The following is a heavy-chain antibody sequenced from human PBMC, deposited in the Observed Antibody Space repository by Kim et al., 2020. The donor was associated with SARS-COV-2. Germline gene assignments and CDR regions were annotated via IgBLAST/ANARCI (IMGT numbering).Heavy chain of an antibody. CDR1: GFTFSSYG. CDR3: AKVTQYSSSWYADYYYYYGMDV. CDR2: ISYDGSNK. D-gene: IGHD6-13*01. J-gene: IGHJ6*02. Sequence: GGSLRLSCAASGFTFSSYGMHWVRQAPGKGLEWVAVISYDGSNKYYADSVKGRFTISRDNSKNTLYLQMNSLRAEDTAVYYCAKVTQYSSSWYADYYYYYGMDVWGQGTTVTVSS. V-gene: IGHV3-30*18.